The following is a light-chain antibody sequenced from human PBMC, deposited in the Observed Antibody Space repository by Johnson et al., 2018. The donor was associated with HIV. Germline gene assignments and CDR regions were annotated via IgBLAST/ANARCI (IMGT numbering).Light chain of an antibody. Sequence: QSVLTQPPSVSAAPGQKVTISCSGSSSNIGNNYVSWYQQLPGTAPKLLIYENDKRPSGIPDRFSGSKSGTSATLGITGLQTGVAAYYYCGTWDNSLSICGVFGSAAKVTVL. V-gene: IGLV1-51*02. CDR2: END. CDR1: SSNIGNNY. J-gene: IGLJ1*01. CDR3: GTWDNSLSICGV.